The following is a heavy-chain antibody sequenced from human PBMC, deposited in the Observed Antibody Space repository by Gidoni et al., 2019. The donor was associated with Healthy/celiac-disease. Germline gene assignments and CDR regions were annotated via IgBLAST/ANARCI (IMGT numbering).Heavy chain of an antibody. V-gene: IGHV3-23*01. CDR1: GFTFSSYA. Sequence: VQLLESGGGLVHPGGSLRLSCAASGFTFSSYAMSWVRQAPGKGLEWVAAISGSGGSTYYADSVKGRFTISRDNSKNTLYRQMNSLRAEDTAVYYCAKDRSGATPTLDYWGQGTLVTVSS. CDR2: ISGSGGST. J-gene: IGHJ4*02. D-gene: IGHD1-26*01. CDR3: AKDRSGATPTLDY.